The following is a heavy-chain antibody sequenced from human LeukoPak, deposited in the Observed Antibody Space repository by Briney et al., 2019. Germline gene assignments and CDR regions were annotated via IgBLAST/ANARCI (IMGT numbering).Heavy chain of an antibody. V-gene: IGHV1-18*01. Sequence: ASVKVSCKASGYTFTSYGISWVRQAPGQGLEWMGWINAYNGNTNYARKFQGRVTMTTDTSTSTAYMELRSLRSDDTAVYYCARDPDGGRDSDYWGQGTLVTVSS. J-gene: IGHJ4*02. D-gene: IGHD4-23*01. CDR1: GYTFTSYG. CDR2: INAYNGNT. CDR3: ARDPDGGRDSDY.